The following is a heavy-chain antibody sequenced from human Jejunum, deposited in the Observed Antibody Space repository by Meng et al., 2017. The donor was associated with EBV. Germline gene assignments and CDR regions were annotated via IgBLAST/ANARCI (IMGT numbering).Heavy chain of an antibody. D-gene: IGHD1-26*01. CDR2: IYNSEST. CDR3: ARDQNGSYFAY. J-gene: IGHJ4*02. Sequence: QVQLEESGPGLVKPSETLCLTCTVSVGSVSSGGYYWSWIRQPPGKGLEWIGYIYNSESTNYKSSLKSRVTISADTSKNQFSLRLSSVTAADTAVYYCARDQNGSYFAYWGQGTLVTVSS. CDR1: VGSVSSGGYY. V-gene: IGHV4-61*08.